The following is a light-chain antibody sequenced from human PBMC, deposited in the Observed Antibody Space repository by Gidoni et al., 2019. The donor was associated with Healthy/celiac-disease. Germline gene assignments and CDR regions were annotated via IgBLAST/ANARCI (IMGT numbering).Light chain of an antibody. Sequence: DIQMTQSPSTLSASVGDRVTITCRASQSISSWLAWYQQKPGKAPKLLIYDAASLESGVPSRFSGSGSGTEFTLTISSLQPDDFATYYCQQYNSYPLTFGGXTKVEIK. CDR1: QSISSW. CDR3: QQYNSYPLT. CDR2: DAA. J-gene: IGKJ4*01. V-gene: IGKV1-5*01.